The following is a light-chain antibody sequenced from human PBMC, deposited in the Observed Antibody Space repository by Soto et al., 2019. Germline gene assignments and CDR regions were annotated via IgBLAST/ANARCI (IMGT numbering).Light chain of an antibody. Sequence: QSALTQPRSVSGSPGQSVTISCTGTSSDVGGYNYVSWYQQHPGNAPKLMIYDVSKRPSGVPDRFSGSKSGNTASLTISGLQAEDEADYYFGSYAGSYAWVFGGGTKLTVL. CDR1: SSDVGGYNY. CDR3: GSYAGSYAWV. V-gene: IGLV2-11*01. CDR2: DVS. J-gene: IGLJ3*02.